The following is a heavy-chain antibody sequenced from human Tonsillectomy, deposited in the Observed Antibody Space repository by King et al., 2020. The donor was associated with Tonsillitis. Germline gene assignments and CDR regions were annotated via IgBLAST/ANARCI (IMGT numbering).Heavy chain of an antibody. V-gene: IGHV3-64D*06. CDR2: ISSNGGNT. CDR3: VRGGMDV. CDR1: GFTFSSNA. D-gene: IGHD3-16*01. J-gene: IGHJ6*02. Sequence: VQLVESGGGLVQTGGSLRLSCSASGFTFSSNAMHWVRQAPGKGLEYVSTISSNGGNTYYADSVKGRFTTSRDNSKNTLYPQMSTLRVEDTAVYYCVRGGMDVWGQGTTVTVSS.